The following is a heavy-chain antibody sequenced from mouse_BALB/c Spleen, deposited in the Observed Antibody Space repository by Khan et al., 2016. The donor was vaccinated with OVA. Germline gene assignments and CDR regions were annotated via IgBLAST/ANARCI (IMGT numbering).Heavy chain of an antibody. CDR1: GFSLTSYG. J-gene: IGHJ1*01. Sequence: VQLQESGPGLVAPSQSLSITCTVSGFSLTSYGVHWVRQPPGKGLDWLGVIWTGGSTNYNSAHRSRLIISKDKSKGQVFLKMNSLQTDDTAMYYCARYYGNYGWYFDVWGAGTTVTVSS. D-gene: IGHD2-1*01. CDR3: ARYYGNYGWYFDV. CDR2: IWTGGST. V-gene: IGHV2-9*02.